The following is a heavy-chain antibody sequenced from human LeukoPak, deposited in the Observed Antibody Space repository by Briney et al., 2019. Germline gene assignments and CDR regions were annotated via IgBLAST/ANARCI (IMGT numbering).Heavy chain of an antibody. CDR3: ARGGYSYGRVDY. J-gene: IGHJ4*02. Sequence: GGSLRLSCAASGFTFSSYWMHWVRQAPGKGLVWVSRINSDGSSTSYADSVKGRFTISRDNAKNTLYLQMNSLRAEDTAVYYCARGGYSYGRVDYWAREPWSPSPQ. V-gene: IGHV3-74*01. CDR2: INSDGSST. D-gene: IGHD5-18*01. CDR1: GFTFSSYW.